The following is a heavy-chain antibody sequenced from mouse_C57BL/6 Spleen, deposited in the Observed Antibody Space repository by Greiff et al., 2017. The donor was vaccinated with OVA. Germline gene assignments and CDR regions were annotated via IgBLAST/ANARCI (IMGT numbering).Heavy chain of an antibody. J-gene: IGHJ4*01. CDR3: ARSIDYGLYYAMDY. CDR1: GYTFTDYY. Sequence: VQLQQSGPELVKPGASVKISCKASGYTFTDYYMNWVKQSHGKSLEWIGDINPNNGGTSYNQKFKGKATLTVDKSSSTAYIELRSLTSEDSAVYYCARSIDYGLYYAMDYWGQGTSVTVSS. D-gene: IGHD1-1*01. CDR2: INPNNGGT. V-gene: IGHV1-26*01.